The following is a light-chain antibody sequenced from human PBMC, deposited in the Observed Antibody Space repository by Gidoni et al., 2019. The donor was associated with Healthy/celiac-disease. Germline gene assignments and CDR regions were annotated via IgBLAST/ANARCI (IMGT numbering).Light chain of an antibody. V-gene: IGLV2-14*01. J-gene: IGLJ1*01. CDR1: SSDVGGYNY. CDR2: DVS. CDR3: SSYTSSSDNYV. Sequence: QSALTQPASVSGSPAQSITISCTGTSSDVGGYNYVSWYQPHPGKAPKLMIYDVSNRPSGVSNRFSGSKSGNTASLTISGLQAEDEADYYCSSYTSSSDNYVFGTGTKVTVL.